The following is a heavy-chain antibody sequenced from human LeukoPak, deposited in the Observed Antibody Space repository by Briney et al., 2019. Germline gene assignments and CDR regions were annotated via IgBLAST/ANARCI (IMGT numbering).Heavy chain of an antibody. CDR3: ARGFGYYDVLTAF. J-gene: IGHJ4*02. D-gene: IGHD3-9*01. Sequence: PSETLSLTCAVSGGSMRDYYWSWIRQPPGKGLDWIGNIYYSGSTNYNPSLKSRVTISVDTSKNQFSLKVRSVTAADTAVYYCARGFGYYDVLTAFWGQGTLVTVSS. CDR2: IYYSGST. V-gene: IGHV4-59*13. CDR1: GGSMRDYY.